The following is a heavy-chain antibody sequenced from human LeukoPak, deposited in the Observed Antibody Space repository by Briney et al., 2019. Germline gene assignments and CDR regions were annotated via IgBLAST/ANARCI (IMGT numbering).Heavy chain of an antibody. CDR2: ISGSGGST. J-gene: IGHJ6*03. D-gene: IGHD3-3*01. Sequence: PGGSLRLSCAASGFTFSSYAMSWVRQARGKGLEWGSAISGSGGSTYYADSVKGGFTISRDNAKNSLYLQMNSLRAEDTAVYYCARVSIFGVVIGGDYYMDVWGKGTTVTVSS. CDR1: GFTFSSYA. V-gene: IGHV3-23*01. CDR3: ARVSIFGVVIGGDYYMDV.